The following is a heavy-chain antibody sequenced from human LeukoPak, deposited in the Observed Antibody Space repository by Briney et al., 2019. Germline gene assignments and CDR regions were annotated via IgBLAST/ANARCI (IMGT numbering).Heavy chain of an antibody. D-gene: IGHD2/OR15-2a*01. CDR1: GGSISSYY. CDR2: IYYSGST. J-gene: IGHJ5*02. V-gene: IGHV4-59*01. CDR3: ASRSVLGEFDH. Sequence: PSETLSLTCTLSGGSISSYYWSWIRQPPGKGLEWIGYIYYSGSTNYNPSLKSRVTISVDTSKNQFSLKLSSVTAADTAVYYCASRSVLGEFDHWGQGTLVTVSS.